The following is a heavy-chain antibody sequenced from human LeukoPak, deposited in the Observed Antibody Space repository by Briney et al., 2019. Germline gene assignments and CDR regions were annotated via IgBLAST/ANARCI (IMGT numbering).Heavy chain of an antibody. CDR2: IIPILGIT. J-gene: IGHJ4*02. D-gene: IGHD1-26*01. Sequence: SVKVSCKASGGTFRSYAITWVRQAPGQGLEWMGRIIPILGITNYAQMFQGRVTITADKSTSTAYMELSSLRSEDTAVYYCARDGSGSYYVLDYWGQGTLVTVSS. V-gene: IGHV1-69*04. CDR1: GGTFRSYA. CDR3: ARDGSGSYYVLDY.